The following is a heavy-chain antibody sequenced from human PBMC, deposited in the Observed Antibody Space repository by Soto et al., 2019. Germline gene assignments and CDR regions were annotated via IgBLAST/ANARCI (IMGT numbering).Heavy chain of an antibody. CDR1: GYTFTGYY. Sequence: QVQLVQSGAEVKKPGASVKVSCKASGYTFTGYYMHWVRQAPGQGLEWMRWINPNSGGTNYAQKFQGWVTMTRDTSISTAYMELSRLRSDDTAVYYCARGGYYDSSGYLYYFDYWGQGTLVTVSS. V-gene: IGHV1-2*04. CDR2: INPNSGGT. CDR3: ARGGYYDSSGYLYYFDY. D-gene: IGHD3-22*01. J-gene: IGHJ4*02.